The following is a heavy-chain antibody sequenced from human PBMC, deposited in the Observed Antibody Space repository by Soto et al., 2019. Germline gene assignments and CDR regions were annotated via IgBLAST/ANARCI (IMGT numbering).Heavy chain of an antibody. CDR1: GYIFTGYY. D-gene: IGHD3-9*01. Sequence: ASVKVSCKASGYIFTGYYIQWVRQAPGQGLKWMGWINTKTGGTKYAQKFRGRVTMTRDTSINTAYMEVSRLRSDDTAVYYCATDKVAFDMWGQGTMVTVSS. CDR2: INTKTGGT. J-gene: IGHJ3*02. V-gene: IGHV1-2*02. CDR3: ATDKVAFDM.